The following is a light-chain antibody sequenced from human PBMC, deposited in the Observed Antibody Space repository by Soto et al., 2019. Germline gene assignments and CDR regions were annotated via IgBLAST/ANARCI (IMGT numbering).Light chain of an antibody. Sequence: ALTQPRSVSGSPGQSVTISCTGTSSDVGGYNYVSWYQQYPGKAPKVMIYAITKRPSGVPDRISGSKSGNTASLTISGLQAEDEADYYCCSYAGSYTHYVFGTGTRSPS. CDR1: SSDVGGYNY. V-gene: IGLV2-11*01. J-gene: IGLJ1*01. CDR2: AIT. CDR3: CSYAGSYTHYV.